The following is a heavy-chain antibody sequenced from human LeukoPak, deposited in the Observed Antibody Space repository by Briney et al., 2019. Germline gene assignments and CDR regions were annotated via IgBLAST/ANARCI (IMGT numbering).Heavy chain of an antibody. D-gene: IGHD6-13*01. CDR1: GSTFSSYA. J-gene: IGHJ4*02. V-gene: IGHV3-21*01. Sequence: GGSLRLSCAASGSTFSSYAMSWVRQAPGKGLEWVSFISSSSNYMSYADSVKGRFTISRDNAKNSLYLQMNSLRAEDTAVYYCARPLDSSNNYFDYWGQGTLVTVSS. CDR3: ARPLDSSNNYFDY. CDR2: ISSSSNYM.